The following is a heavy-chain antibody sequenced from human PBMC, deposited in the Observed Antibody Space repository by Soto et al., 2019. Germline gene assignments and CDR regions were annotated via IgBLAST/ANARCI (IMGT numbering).Heavy chain of an antibody. J-gene: IGHJ4*01. CDR3: ARGIPPSYHAPSGYYLDY. D-gene: IGHD3-22*01. CDR2: IWFDGSEK. V-gene: IGHV3-33*01. Sequence: PGGSLRLSCAASGFTFSNYGMYWVRQAPGKGLEGVAVIWFDGSEKYYADSVKGRFTISRDDSKNTMYLQMNSLRVEDTAVYYCARGIPPSYHAPSGYYLDYWGRGPLVPVS. CDR1: GFTFSNYG.